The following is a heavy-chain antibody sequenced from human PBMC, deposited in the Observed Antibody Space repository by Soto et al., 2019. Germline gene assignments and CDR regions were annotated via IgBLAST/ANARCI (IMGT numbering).Heavy chain of an antibody. D-gene: IGHD6-13*01. CDR1: GGSISSSNW. CDR3: ARKPLAAAGTYYYYGMDV. Sequence: PSETLSLTCAVSGGSISSSNWWSWVRQPPGKGLEWIGEIYHSGSTNYNPSLKSRVTISVDKSKNQFSLKLSSVTAADTAVYYCARKPLAAAGTYYYYGMDVWGQGTTVTVSS. CDR2: IYHSGST. J-gene: IGHJ6*02. V-gene: IGHV4-4*02.